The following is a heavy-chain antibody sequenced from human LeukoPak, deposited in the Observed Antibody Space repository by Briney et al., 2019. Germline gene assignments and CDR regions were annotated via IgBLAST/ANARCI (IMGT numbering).Heavy chain of an antibody. Sequence: GESLKISCKGSGNSFTSYWIGWVRQMPGKGLEWMGIIYPDDSDTRYSPSFKGQVTILADKSISTAYLQWSSLKASDTAMYYCARTSGLVGARTGWDYFDYWGQGTLVTVSS. J-gene: IGHJ4*02. D-gene: IGHD1-26*01. CDR1: GNSFTSYW. V-gene: IGHV5-51*01. CDR2: IYPDDSDT. CDR3: ARTSGLVGARTGWDYFDY.